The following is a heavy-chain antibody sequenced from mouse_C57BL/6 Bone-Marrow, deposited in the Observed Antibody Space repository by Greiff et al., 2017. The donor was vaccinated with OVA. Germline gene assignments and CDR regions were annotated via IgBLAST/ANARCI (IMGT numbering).Heavy chain of an antibody. CDR3: ARGVYLYAMDY. Sequence: QVQLQQPGAELVKPGASVKLSCKASGYTFTRYWMHWVKQRPGRGLEWIGKIDPNSGGNKYNEKFKSKATLTVDKPSSTAYMQLSSLTSEDSAVDYCARGVYLYAMDYWGQGTSVTVSS. D-gene: IGHD5-5*01. J-gene: IGHJ4*01. CDR1: GYTFTRYW. V-gene: IGHV1-72*01. CDR2: IDPNSGGN.